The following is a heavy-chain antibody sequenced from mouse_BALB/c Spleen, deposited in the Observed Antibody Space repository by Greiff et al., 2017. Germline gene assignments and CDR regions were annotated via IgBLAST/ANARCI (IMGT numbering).Heavy chain of an antibody. CDR3: NWGFDY. CDR2: IYPSDSYT. CDR1: GYTFTSYW. V-gene: IGHV1-69*02. J-gene: IGHJ2*01. Sequence: VQLQQPGAELVRPGASVKLSCKASGYTFTSYWINWVKQRPGQGLEWIGNIYPSDSYTNYNQKFKDKATLTVDKSSSTAYMQLSSPTSEDSAVYYCNWGFDYWGQGTTLTVSS. D-gene: IGHD4-1*01.